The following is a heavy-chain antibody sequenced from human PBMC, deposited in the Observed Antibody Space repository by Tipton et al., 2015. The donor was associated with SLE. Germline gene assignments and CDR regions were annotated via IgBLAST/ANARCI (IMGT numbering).Heavy chain of an antibody. CDR1: GGSISTNTYF. Sequence: GLVKPSETLSLMCTVSGGSISTNTYFWGWIRQPPGKGLEWIGNIHYSGNTKYNPSLKSRVTISLDTSRTQFSLKLSSVTAADTAVYYCARDGRGYCDNSGCSEYHWFDPWGQGTLVTVSS. CDR2: IHYSGNT. V-gene: IGHV4-39*07. J-gene: IGHJ5*02. CDR3: ARDGRGYCDNSGCSEYHWFDP. D-gene: IGHD2-15*01.